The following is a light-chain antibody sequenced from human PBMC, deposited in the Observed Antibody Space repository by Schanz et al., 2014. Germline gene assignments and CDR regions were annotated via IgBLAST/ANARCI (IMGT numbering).Light chain of an antibody. CDR1: QSVSSW. CDR2: DAS. V-gene: IGKV1-5*01. CDR3: QQANSFPRT. J-gene: IGKJ1*01. Sequence: DIHVTQSPSTLSASVGDSVTITCRASQSVSSWLAWYQQKPGKAPNLLIYDASTLEGGVPSRFSGSGSGTEFTLTVTSLQPEDFATYYCQQANSFPRTFGQGTKVEIK.